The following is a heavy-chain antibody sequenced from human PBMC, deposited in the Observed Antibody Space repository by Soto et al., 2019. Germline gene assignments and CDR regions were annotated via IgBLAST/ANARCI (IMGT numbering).Heavy chain of an antibody. CDR2: ISAYNGNT. D-gene: IGHD3-3*01. Sequence: QVQLVQSGAEVKKPGASVKVSCKASGYTFTSYGISWVRQAPGQGLEWMGWISAYNGNTNYAQKLQGRVTITTDTSTRKAYMELRSLRSDDAAVYYCARRGLLEWLSHHDYWGQGTLVTVSS. J-gene: IGHJ4*02. CDR1: GYTFTSYG. CDR3: ARRGLLEWLSHHDY. V-gene: IGHV1-18*01.